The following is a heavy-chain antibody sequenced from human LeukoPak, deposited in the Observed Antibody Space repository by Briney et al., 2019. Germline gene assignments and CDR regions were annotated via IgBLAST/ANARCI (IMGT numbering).Heavy chain of an antibody. V-gene: IGHV1-18*01. Sequence: APVRVSCKASGYTSTNYGISWGRQAPGQGREWRGGISIDRGNTNYAQKCQGRVTMTTDTSTSTAYMERRGLRSDATAMYSCARASSTDYYYMDGWGKGTTVTVSS. CDR2: ISIDRGNT. CDR3: ARASSTDYYYMDG. CDR1: GYTSTNYG. J-gene: IGHJ6*03. D-gene: IGHD2-2*01.